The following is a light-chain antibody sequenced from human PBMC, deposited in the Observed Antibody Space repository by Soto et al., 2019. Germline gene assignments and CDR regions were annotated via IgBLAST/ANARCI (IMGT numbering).Light chain of an antibody. CDR1: QSVSSSY. CDR3: QQYGSSPGT. J-gene: IGKJ1*01. CDR2: GAS. V-gene: IGKV3-20*01. Sequence: EIVLTQSPGTLSLSPGERATLSCRASQSVSSSYLAWYQQKPGQALRLLIYGASSRATGIPDRFSGSGSGTGFTLTISRLEPEDFVGYYCQQYGSSPGTFGQGTKVEVK.